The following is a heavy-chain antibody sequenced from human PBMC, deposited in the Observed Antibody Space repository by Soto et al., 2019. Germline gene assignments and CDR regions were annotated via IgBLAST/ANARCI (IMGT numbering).Heavy chain of an antibody. J-gene: IGHJ3*01. V-gene: IGHV5-51*01. Sequence: GECLKISCTGSGYTLTLNCIGWVLQMPWKGLEWMGIIFPIDSDTRYSPSSQGQVTISADNSISTAYLQWSSLQASDTAIYYCATPGGRDFNAFDVWGQGTMVTVSS. CDR3: ATPGGRDFNAFDV. CDR1: GYTLTLNC. CDR2: IFPIDSDT. D-gene: IGHD2-21*02.